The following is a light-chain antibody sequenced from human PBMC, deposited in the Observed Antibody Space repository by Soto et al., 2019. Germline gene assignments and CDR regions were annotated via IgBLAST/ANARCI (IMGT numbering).Light chain of an antibody. CDR3: QHFNSYPWT. Sequence: RVTQSASTLSASIGDRVTITCRASQSISSWLAWYQQKPGKAPKLLIYDASSLESGVPSRFSGSGSGTEFTLTISSLQPDDFATYYCQHFNSYPWTFGQGTKVAIK. CDR1: QSISSW. CDR2: DAS. J-gene: IGKJ1*01. V-gene: IGKV1-5*01.